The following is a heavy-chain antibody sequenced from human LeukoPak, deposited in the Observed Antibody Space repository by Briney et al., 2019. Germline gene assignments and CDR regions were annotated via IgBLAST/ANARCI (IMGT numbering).Heavy chain of an antibody. D-gene: IGHD1-1*01. CDR1: GYSISSGYY. Sequence: PSETLSLTCTVSGYSISSGYYWGWIRQPPGKGLEWIGSIYHSGSTYFNPSLTSRVTISVDTSKNQFSLKLRSVTAADTAVYYCARRTGTSWFDPWGQGTLVTVSS. CDR3: ARRTGTSWFDP. CDR2: IYHSGST. J-gene: IGHJ5*02. V-gene: IGHV4-38-2*02.